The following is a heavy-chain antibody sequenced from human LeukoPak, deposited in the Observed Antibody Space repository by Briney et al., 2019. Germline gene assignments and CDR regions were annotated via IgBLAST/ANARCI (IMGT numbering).Heavy chain of an antibody. CDR3: ARDQNDYGDYSGFDY. CDR1: GGSISSGGYY. D-gene: IGHD4-17*01. Sequence: SETLSLTCTVSGGSISSGGYYWSWIRQHPGKGLEWIGYIYYSGSTYYNPSLKSRVTISVDTSKNQFSLKLSSVTAADTAVYYCARDQNDYGDYSGFDYWGQGTLVTVSS. J-gene: IGHJ4*02. CDR2: IYYSGST. V-gene: IGHV4-31*03.